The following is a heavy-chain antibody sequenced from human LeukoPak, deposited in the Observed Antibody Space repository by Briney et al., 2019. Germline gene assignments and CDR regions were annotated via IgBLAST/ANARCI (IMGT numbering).Heavy chain of an antibody. D-gene: IGHD3-22*01. CDR2: ISYDGSNK. CDR3: ARDMGLFPSHYYYMDV. J-gene: IGHJ6*03. CDR1: GFTFSSYA. Sequence: GGSLRLSCAASGFTFSSYAMHWVRQAPGKGLEWVAVISYDGSNKYYADSVKGRFTISRDNSKNTLYLQMNSLRAEDTAVYYCARDMGLFPSHYYYMDVWGKGTTVTVSS. V-gene: IGHV3-30*04.